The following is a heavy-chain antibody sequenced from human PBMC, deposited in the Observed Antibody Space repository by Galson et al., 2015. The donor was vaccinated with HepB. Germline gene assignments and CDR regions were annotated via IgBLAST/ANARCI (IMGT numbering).Heavy chain of an antibody. J-gene: IGHJ6*02. CDR3: ARLGFRNYDILTGYYSPPGGSYGMDV. Sequence: SETLSLTCAVYGGSFSGYYWSWIRQPPGKGLEWIGEINHSGSTNYNPSLTSRVTISVDTSKNQFSLKLSSVTAADTAVYYCARLGFRNYDILTGYYSPPGGSYGMDVWGQGTTVTVSS. V-gene: IGHV4-34*01. D-gene: IGHD3-9*01. CDR1: GGSFSGYY. CDR2: INHSGST.